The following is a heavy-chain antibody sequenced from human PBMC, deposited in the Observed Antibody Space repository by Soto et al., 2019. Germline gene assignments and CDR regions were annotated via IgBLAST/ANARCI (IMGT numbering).Heavy chain of an antibody. J-gene: IGHJ5*02. CDR3: ARLTLSRRARWFDP. CDR2: MNPNSGNT. CDR1: GYTFTSYD. Sequence: ASVKVSCKASGYTFTSYDINWVRQATGQGLEWMGWMNPNSGNTGYAQKFQGRVTMTRNTSISTAYMELSSLRSEDTAVYYCARLTLSRRARWFDPWGQGTLVTVSS. V-gene: IGHV1-8*01. D-gene: IGHD3-10*01.